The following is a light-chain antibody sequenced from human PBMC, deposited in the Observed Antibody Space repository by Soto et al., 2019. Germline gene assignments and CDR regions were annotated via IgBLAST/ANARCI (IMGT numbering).Light chain of an antibody. Sequence: EIVLTQSPATLSLSPGERATLSCRASQSVGSFLGWYQQKPGQAPRLLIYDASKRATGIPARFSGSRSGTDFTLTISSLEPEEFAVYFCQQRSTGGVTFGGGAKVEMK. CDR1: QSVGSF. CDR3: QQRSTGGVT. CDR2: DAS. V-gene: IGKV3-11*01. J-gene: IGKJ4*01.